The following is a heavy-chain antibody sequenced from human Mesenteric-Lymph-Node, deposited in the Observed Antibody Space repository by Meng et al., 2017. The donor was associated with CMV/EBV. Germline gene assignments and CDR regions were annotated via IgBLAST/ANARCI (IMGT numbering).Heavy chain of an antibody. D-gene: IGHD2-2*01. Sequence: GGSLRLSCAASGFTFSSYGMHWVRQAPGKGLEWVAFIRYDGSNKYYADSVKGRLTISRDNSKNTLYLQMNSLRAEDTAVYYCAKDASRGYCSSTSCYLPLDYWGQGTLVTVSS. J-gene: IGHJ4*02. CDR1: GFTFSSYG. CDR2: IRYDGSNK. V-gene: IGHV3-30*02. CDR3: AKDASRGYCSSTSCYLPLDY.